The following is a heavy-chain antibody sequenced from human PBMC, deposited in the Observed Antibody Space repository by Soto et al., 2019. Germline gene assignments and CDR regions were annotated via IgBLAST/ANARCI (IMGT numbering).Heavy chain of an antibody. CDR3: AREYYYDMDV. V-gene: IGHV3-33*01. CDR2: IWYDGSNK. J-gene: IGHJ6*03. CDR1: GYTFSSYG. Sequence: QVQLVESGGGVVQPGRSLRLSCAASGYTFSSYGMHWVRQAPGKGLEWVAVIWYDGSNKYYADSVKGRFTISRDNSKNTLYLQMNSLRAEDTAVYYCAREYYYDMDVWGKGTTVTVSS.